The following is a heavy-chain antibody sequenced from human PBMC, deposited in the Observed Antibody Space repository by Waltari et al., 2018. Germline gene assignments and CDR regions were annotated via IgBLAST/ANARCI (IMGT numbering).Heavy chain of an antibody. J-gene: IGHJ4*02. CDR3: ARGYYDFWDGYPKSFDS. CDR1: GGSTGSYY. Sequence: QVQLQESGPGLVKPSETLALTCSVSGGSTGSYYWSWIRQSPGKGLEWIGYVYYSGSTYYNPPLKSRVTISLDTSPNQFSLKLRSVTAADTAVYYCARGYYDFWDGYPKSFDSWGQGTLVAVSS. CDR2: VYYSGST. V-gene: IGHV4-59*01. D-gene: IGHD3-3*01.